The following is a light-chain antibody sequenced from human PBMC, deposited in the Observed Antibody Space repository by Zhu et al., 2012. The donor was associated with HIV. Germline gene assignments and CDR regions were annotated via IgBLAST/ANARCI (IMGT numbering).Light chain of an antibody. V-gene: IGKV3-15*01. CDR1: HSVSST. CDR3: QQYHTSPMT. CDR2: GAF. J-gene: IGKJ1*01. Sequence: EIVMTQSPATLSVSPGETATLSCRASHSVSSTLAWYQQKPGQAPRLLIYGAFTRATGIPARFSGRGSGTEFTLTISSLQSEDFAVYYCQQYHTSPMTFGQGTKVEIK.